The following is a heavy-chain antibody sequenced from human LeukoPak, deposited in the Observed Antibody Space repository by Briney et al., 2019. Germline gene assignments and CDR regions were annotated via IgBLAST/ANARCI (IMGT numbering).Heavy chain of an antibody. D-gene: IGHD2-2*01. J-gene: IGHJ4*02. CDR3: ARDPGRFVVPAAG. Sequence: SVKVSCKASGGTFSSYTISWVRQAPGQGLEWTGRIIPIPGIANYAQKFQGRVTITADKSTSTAYMELSSLRSEDTAVYYCARDPGRFVVPAAGWGQGTLVTVSS. V-gene: IGHV1-69*04. CDR2: IIPIPGIA. CDR1: GGTFSSYT.